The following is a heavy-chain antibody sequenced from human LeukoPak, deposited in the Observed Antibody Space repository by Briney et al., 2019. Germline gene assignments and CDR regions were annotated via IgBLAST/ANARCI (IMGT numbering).Heavy chain of an antibody. V-gene: IGHV1-8*01. Sequence: ASVKVSCKASGYTFTTYDINWVRQATGQGLEWMGWMNPHSGNTGFAQNFQGRVAMARNTSIDTAYMELSSLRVEDTAVYYCVRGFRSDTSGRKFDCWGQGTLVTVSS. CDR2: MNPHSGNT. CDR1: GYTFTTYD. D-gene: IGHD2-2*01. J-gene: IGHJ4*02. CDR3: VRGFRSDTSGRKFDC.